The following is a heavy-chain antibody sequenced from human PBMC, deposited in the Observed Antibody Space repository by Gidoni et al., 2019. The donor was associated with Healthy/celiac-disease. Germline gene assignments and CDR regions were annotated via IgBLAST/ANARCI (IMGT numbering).Heavy chain of an antibody. CDR3: ARTSITGTRKKDAFDI. Sequence: LEWIGYIYYSGSTYYNPSLKSGVTIAVYTSKNQFSLKLSSVTAADTAVYYCARTSITGTRKKDAFDIWGQGTMVTVSS. D-gene: IGHD1-20*01. J-gene: IGHJ3*02. V-gene: IGHV4-31*02. CDR2: IYYSGST.